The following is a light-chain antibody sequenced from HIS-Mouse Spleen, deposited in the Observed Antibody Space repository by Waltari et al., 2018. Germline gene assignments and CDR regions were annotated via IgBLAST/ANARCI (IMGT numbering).Light chain of an antibody. Sequence: QSALTQPASVSGSPGQSITISCTGTRSDAGGYNYVSWSQQHPGKAPKLMIYDVSNRPSGVSNRFSGSKSGNTASLTISGLQAEDEADYYCSSYTSSSTEVFGGGTKLTVL. CDR2: DVS. CDR1: RSDAGGYNY. V-gene: IGLV2-14*03. J-gene: IGLJ2*01. CDR3: SSYTSSSTEV.